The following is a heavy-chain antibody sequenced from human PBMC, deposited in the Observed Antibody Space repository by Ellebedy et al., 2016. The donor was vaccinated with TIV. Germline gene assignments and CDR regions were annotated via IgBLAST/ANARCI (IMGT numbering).Heavy chain of an antibody. V-gene: IGHV4-59*08. D-gene: IGHD4-17*01. J-gene: IGHJ3*02. CDR1: GGSFSGYY. CDR3: ARGWDGDYGGEDAFDI. Sequence: SETLSLTCAVYGGSFSGYYWSWIRQPPGKGLEWIGYIYYSGSTYYNPSLKSRVTISVDTSKNQFSLKLSSVTAADTAVYYCARGWDGDYGGEDAFDIWGQGTMVTVSS. CDR2: IYYSGST.